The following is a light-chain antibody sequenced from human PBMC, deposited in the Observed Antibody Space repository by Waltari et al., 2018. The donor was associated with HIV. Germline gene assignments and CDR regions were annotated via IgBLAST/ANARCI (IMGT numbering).Light chain of an antibody. Sequence: DIVMTQSPDSLAVSLGERDTITCKSSQNMLYSSTNKNFLSWYQQKPGQPPKLLIYWASTRESGVPDRISGSGSGTDFTLTISSLQAEDVAVYYCQQYYTTPLTFGGGTKVEI. J-gene: IGKJ4*01. CDR3: QQYYTTPLT. CDR1: QNMLYSSTNKNF. V-gene: IGKV4-1*01. CDR2: WAS.